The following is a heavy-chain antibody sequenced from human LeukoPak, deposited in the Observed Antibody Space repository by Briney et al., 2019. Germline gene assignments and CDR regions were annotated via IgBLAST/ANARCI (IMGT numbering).Heavy chain of an antibody. D-gene: IGHD6-19*01. V-gene: IGHV4-34*01. Sequence: PSETLSLTCAVYGGSFSGYYWSWIRQPPGKGPEWIGEINHSGSTNYNPSLKSRVTISVDTSKNQFSLKLSSVTAADTAVYYCARKPVAAFDYWGQGTLVTVSS. CDR2: INHSGST. CDR1: GGSFSGYY. J-gene: IGHJ4*02. CDR3: ARKPVAAFDY.